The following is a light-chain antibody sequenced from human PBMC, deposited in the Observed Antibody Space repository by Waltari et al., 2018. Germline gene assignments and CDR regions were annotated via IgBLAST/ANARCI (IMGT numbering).Light chain of an antibody. V-gene: IGKV1-9*01. J-gene: IGKJ4*01. Sequence: DIQLTQSPSFLSASVGDRVTITCRTSQVTSNHIAWYQQKPGKTPKLLIHAASTLESGVPSRFSGSGSGTEFSLTISSLQPEDFATYHCQQLQSYPLTFGGGTKVEIK. CDR1: QVTSNH. CDR3: QQLQSYPLT. CDR2: AAS.